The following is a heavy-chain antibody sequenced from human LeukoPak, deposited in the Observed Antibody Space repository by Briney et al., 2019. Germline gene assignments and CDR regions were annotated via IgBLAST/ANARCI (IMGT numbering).Heavy chain of an antibody. CDR2: ISWNSGSI. CDR1: GFTFDDYA. D-gene: IGHD2-21*02. J-gene: IGHJ4*02. V-gene: IGHV3-9*01. Sequence: GRSLRLSCAASGFTFDDYAMHWVRQAPGKGLEWVSGISWNSGSIGYADSVKGRFTISRDNAKNSLYLQMNSLRAVDTAVYYCARDSTPYCGGDCSLGYWGQGTLVTVSS. CDR3: ARDSTPYCGGDCSLGY.